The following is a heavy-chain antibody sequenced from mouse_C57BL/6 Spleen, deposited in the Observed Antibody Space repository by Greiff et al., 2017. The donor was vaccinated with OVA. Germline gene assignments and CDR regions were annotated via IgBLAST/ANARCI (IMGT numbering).Heavy chain of an antibody. D-gene: IGHD1-1*01. CDR1: GYTFTSYW. CDR3: ARLAPFHYGSSYGYFDV. Sequence: QVQLQQPGAELVKPGASVKLSCKASGYTFTSYWMHWVKQRPGRGLEWIGRIDPNSGGTKYNEKFKSKATLTVDKPSSTAYMQLSSLTSEGSAVYDCARLAPFHYGSSYGYFDVWGTGTTVTVSS. CDR2: IDPNSGGT. J-gene: IGHJ1*03. V-gene: IGHV1-72*01.